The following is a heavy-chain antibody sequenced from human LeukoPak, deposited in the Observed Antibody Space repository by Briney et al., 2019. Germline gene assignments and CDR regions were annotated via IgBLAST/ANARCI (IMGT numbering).Heavy chain of an antibody. CDR1: GFTFSSYA. D-gene: IGHD3-10*01. J-gene: IGHJ5*02. Sequence: GGSLRLSCAASGFTFSSYAMSWVRQAPCKGLEWVSAISGSGGSTYYADSVKGRFTISRDNSKNTLYLQMNSLRAEDTAVYYCAKDPLGSYHNTWGEGTLVTVSS. CDR3: AKDPLGSYHNT. CDR2: ISGSGGST. V-gene: IGHV3-23*01.